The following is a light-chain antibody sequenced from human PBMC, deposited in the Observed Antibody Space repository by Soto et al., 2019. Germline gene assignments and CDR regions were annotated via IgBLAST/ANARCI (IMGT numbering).Light chain of an antibody. CDR2: RDS. V-gene: IGLV3-9*01. CDR1: NIGSKN. CDR3: QVWDSSTHVL. Sequence: SYELTQPLSVSVALGQTARITCGGNNIGSKNVHWYQQKPGQAPVLVIYRDSNRPSGIPERFSGSNSGNTATLTISRAQAGDEADYYCQVWDSSTHVLFGGVTKLTVL. J-gene: IGLJ2*01.